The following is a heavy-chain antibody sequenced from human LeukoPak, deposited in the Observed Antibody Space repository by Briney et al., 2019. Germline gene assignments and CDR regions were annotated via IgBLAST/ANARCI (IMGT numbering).Heavy chain of an antibody. V-gene: IGHV4-39*07. CDR1: GGSISSSSYY. CDR2: IYYSGST. J-gene: IGHJ4*02. Sequence: SETLSLTCTVSGGSISSSSYYWGWIRQPPGKGLEWIGSIYYSGSTYYKPSLKSRVTISVDTSKNQFSLKLSSVTAADTAVYYCARDPPSMIEPFDYWGQGTLVTVSS. D-gene: IGHD3-22*01. CDR3: ARDPPSMIEPFDY.